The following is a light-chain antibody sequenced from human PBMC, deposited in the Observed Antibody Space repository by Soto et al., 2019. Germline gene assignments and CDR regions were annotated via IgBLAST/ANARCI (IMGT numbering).Light chain of an antibody. CDR2: WAS. J-gene: IGKJ1*01. V-gene: IGKV4-1*01. Sequence: DIVMTQSPDSLAVSLGERATINCKSSQSVLYSSNNENYLAWYQQKPGQPPNLLIYWASTRESGVPDRFSGSGAGTDFTLTISSMQAEDVAVYYCQQYYSTPPTFGQGTKVEIK. CDR3: QQYYSTPPT. CDR1: QSVLYSSNNENY.